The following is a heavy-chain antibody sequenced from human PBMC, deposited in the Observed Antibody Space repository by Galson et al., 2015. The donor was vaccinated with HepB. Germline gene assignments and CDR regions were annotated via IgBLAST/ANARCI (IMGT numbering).Heavy chain of an antibody. D-gene: IGHD4-23*01. CDR1: GFTFSTYA. CDR3: VKDHQVYGGNSGRFDY. J-gene: IGHJ4*02. CDR2: ISGSGGST. Sequence: SLRLSCAASGFTFSTYAMSWVRQAPGKGLEWVSAISGSGGSTYYADSVKGRFTISRDNSKSTLHLQMNSLRAEDTAVYYCVKDHQVYGGNSGRFDYWGQGTLVTVSS. V-gene: IGHV3-23*01.